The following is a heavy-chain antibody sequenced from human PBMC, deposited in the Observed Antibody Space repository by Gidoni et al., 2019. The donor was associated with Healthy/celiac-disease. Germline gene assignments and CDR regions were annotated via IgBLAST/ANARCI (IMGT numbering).Heavy chain of an antibody. D-gene: IGHD6-13*01. V-gene: IGHV4-34*01. CDR3: ARAAAGTGNFDY. Sequence: QVQLQQWGAGLLKPSATLSLTCAVYGGSFSGYYWSWIRQPPGKGLEWIGEINHSGSTNYNPSLKSRVTISVDTSKNQFSLKLSSVTAADTAVYYCARAAAGTGNFDYWGQGTLVTVSS. J-gene: IGHJ4*02. CDR2: INHSGST. CDR1: GGSFSGYY.